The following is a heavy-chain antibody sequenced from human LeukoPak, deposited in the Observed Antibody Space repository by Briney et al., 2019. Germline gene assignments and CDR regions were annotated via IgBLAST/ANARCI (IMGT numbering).Heavy chain of an antibody. CDR2: INHSGST. CDR1: GGSFSGYY. J-gene: IGHJ3*02. CDR3: ARGGYSGYDWAFDI. D-gene: IGHD5-12*01. Sequence: IPSETLSLTCAVYGGSFSGYYWSWIRQPPGKGLEWIGEINHSGSTNYNPSLKSRVTISVDTSKNQFSLKLSSVTAADTAVYYCARGGYSGYDWAFDIWGQGTMVTVSS. V-gene: IGHV4-34*01.